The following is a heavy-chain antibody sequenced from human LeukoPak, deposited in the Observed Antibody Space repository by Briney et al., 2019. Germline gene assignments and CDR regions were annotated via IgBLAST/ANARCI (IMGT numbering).Heavy chain of an antibody. CDR1: GFTFSSYG. J-gene: IGHJ5*02. V-gene: IGHV3-33*01. CDR2: IWYDGSNK. Sequence: PGGSLRLSCAASGFTFSSYGMHRVRQAPGKGLEWVAVIWYDGSNKYYADSVKGRFTISRDNSKNTLYPQMNSLRAEDTAVYYCARGVYSYGSNWFDPWGQGTLVTVSS. D-gene: IGHD5-18*01. CDR3: ARGVYSYGSNWFDP.